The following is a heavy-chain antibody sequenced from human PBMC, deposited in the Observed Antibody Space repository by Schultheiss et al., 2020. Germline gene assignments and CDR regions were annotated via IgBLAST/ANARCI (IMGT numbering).Heavy chain of an antibody. D-gene: IGHD4-11*01. CDR3: ATGSYSNYVYYYGMDV. J-gene: IGHJ6*02. CDR2: IIPIFGTA. CDR1: GGTFSSYA. Sequence: SVKVSCKASGGTFSSYAISWVRQAPGQGLEWMGGIIPIFGTANYAQKFQGRVTMTRDTSISTAYMELSSLRSEDTAVYYCATGSYSNYVYYYGMDVWGQGTTVTVSS. V-gene: IGHV1-69*05.